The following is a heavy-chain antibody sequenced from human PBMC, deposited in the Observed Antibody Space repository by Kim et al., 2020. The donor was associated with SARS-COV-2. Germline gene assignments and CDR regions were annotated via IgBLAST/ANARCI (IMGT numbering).Heavy chain of an antibody. CDR2: INHSGST. CDR1: GGSFSGYY. Sequence: SETLSLTCTVYGGSFSGYYWSWIRQPPGKGLEWIGEINHSGSTNYNPSLKSRVTISVDTSKNQFSLKLSSVTAADTAVYYCARLGKRCSSTSCHNYFDYWGQGTLVTVSS. CDR3: ARLGKRCSSTSCHNYFDY. V-gene: IGHV4-34*01. D-gene: IGHD2-2*01. J-gene: IGHJ4*02.